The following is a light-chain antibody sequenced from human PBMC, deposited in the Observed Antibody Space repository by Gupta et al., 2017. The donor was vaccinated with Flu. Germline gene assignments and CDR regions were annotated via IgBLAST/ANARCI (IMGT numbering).Light chain of an antibody. CDR1: QSLLQSNRHNF. Sequence: ESVMTHSPLSLPVTPGEPASISCRSSQSLLQSNRHNFVDWYLLKPGQSPQPLIYLRSRRAPAVTDGFSGSGGGTDVTLTISRGEAEDVGVYYCRQAYQTPPWTFGQGTKVEIK. CDR3: RQAYQTPPWT. CDR2: LRS. J-gene: IGKJ1*01. V-gene: IGKV2-28*01.